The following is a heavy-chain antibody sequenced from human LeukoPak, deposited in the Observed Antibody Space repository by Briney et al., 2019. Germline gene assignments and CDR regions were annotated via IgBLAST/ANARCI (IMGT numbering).Heavy chain of an antibody. V-gene: IGHV3-30*04. J-gene: IGHJ6*02. CDR1: GFAFSSYA. Sequence: GSLRLSCAASGFAFSSYAMHWVRQAPGKGLEWVAVISYDGSNKYYADSVKGRFTISRDNSKNTLYLQMNSLRAEDTAVYYCARDGYYGSGRPGYYYYGMDVWGQGTTVTVSS. CDR3: ARDGYYGSGRPGYYYYGMDV. CDR2: ISYDGSNK. D-gene: IGHD3-10*01.